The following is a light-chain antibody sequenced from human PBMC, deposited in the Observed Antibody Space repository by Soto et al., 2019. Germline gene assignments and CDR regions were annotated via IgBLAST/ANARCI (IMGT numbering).Light chain of an antibody. Sequence: QSALTQPASVSGSPGQSITISCTGTSNDVGAFNFVSWYQRHPGKAPKVIIYEVSNRPSGVSNRFSGSKSGNTASLTISGLQAEDEADYYCNSYTTTSARVFGGGTKLTVL. CDR1: SNDVGAFNF. CDR2: EVS. J-gene: IGLJ3*02. V-gene: IGLV2-14*01. CDR3: NSYTTTSARV.